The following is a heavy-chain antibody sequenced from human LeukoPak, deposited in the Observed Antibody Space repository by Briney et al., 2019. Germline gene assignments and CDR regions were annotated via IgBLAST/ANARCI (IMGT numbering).Heavy chain of an antibody. J-gene: IGHJ4*02. CDR2: IYSGCST. Sequence: QTGGSLRLSCAASGFTVSSNYMSWVRQAPGKGLEWVSVIYSGCSTYYADSVKGRFTISRDNAKNSLYLQMNSLRAEETAVYYCARRGENDYWGQGPLVTVSS. V-gene: IGHV3-66*04. CDR1: GFTVSSNY. D-gene: IGHD3-10*01. CDR3: ARRGENDY.